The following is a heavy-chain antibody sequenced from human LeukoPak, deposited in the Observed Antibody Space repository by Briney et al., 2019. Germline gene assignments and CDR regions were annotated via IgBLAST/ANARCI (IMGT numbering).Heavy chain of an antibody. CDR3: ARDVYTSGWRYFDL. CDR2: MNPNSGNT. J-gene: IGHJ2*01. Sequence: ASVKVSCKASGYTFTSYDINWVRQATGQGLEWMGWMNPNSGNTGYAQKFQGRVTMTRNTSISTAYMEMNRLTYDDTAIYYCARDVYTSGWRYFDLWGHGTLVTVSS. V-gene: IGHV1-8*01. CDR1: GYTFTSYD. D-gene: IGHD6-19*01.